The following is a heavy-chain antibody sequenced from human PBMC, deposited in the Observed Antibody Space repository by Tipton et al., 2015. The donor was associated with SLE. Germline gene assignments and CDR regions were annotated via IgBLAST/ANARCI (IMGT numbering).Heavy chain of an antibody. J-gene: IGHJ4*02. CDR1: GGSISSSNYY. CDR2: SNHSGST. V-gene: IGHV4-39*07. CDR3: ARSAGYGSNWAHFDY. Sequence: TLSLTCTVSGGSISSSNYYWGWIRQPPGKGLEWIGESNHSGSTNYNPSLKSRVAISVDTSKNQFSLKLSSVTAADTAVYYCARSAGYGSNWAHFDYWGQGTLVTVSS. D-gene: IGHD6-13*01.